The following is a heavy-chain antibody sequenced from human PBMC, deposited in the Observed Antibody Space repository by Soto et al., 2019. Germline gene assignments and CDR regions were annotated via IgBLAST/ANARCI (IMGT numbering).Heavy chain of an antibody. V-gene: IGHV4-59*08. J-gene: IGHJ4*02. CDR1: GGSISSYY. Sequence: SETLSLTCTVSGGSISSYYWSWIRQPPGKGLEWIGYIYYSGSTNYNPSLKSRVTISVDTSKNQFSLKLSSVTAADTAVYYCARRYSSGWYFDYWGQGTLVTVSS. D-gene: IGHD6-19*01. CDR3: ARRYSSGWYFDY. CDR2: IYYSGST.